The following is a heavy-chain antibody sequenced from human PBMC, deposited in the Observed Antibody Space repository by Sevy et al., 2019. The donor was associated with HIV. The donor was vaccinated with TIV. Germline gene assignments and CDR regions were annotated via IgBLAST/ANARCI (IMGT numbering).Heavy chain of an antibody. CDR1: GFTFSSYW. CDR3: ARDHPLLWFGELLMGGFDY. CDR2: IKQDGSEK. V-gene: IGHV3-7*01. D-gene: IGHD3-10*01. J-gene: IGHJ4*02. Sequence: GGSLRLSCAASGFTFSSYWMSWVRQAPGKGLEWVANIKQDGSEKYYVDSVKGRFTISRDNAKNSLYLQMNSLRAEDTAVYYCARDHPLLWFGELLMGGFDYWGQGTLVTVSS.